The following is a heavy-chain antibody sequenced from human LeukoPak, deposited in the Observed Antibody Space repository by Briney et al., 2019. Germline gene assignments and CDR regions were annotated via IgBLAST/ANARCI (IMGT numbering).Heavy chain of an antibody. V-gene: IGHV4-34*01. D-gene: IGHD3-3*01. J-gene: IGHJ4*02. CDR1: GGSFSGYY. CDR3: ARDSGVDFWSGYFYY. Sequence: PSETLSLTCAVYGGSFSGYYWSWIRQPPGKGLEWIGEINHSGSTNYNPSLKSRVTISVDTSKNQFSLKLSSVTAADTAVYYCARDSGVDFWSGYFYYWGQGTLVTVSS. CDR2: INHSGST.